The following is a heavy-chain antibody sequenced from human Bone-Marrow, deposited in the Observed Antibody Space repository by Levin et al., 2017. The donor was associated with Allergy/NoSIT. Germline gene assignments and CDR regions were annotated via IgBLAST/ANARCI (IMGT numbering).Heavy chain of an antibody. D-gene: IGHD1-7*01. J-gene: IGHJ4*02. CDR3: AALLFGTFDY. CDR2: INPNSGDT. V-gene: IGHV1-2*02. CDR1: GSSSTAYF. Sequence: PGESLKISCKASGSSSTAYFMHWVRQAPGQGLEWMGWINPNSGDTNYTQKFQGRVTMTKDTSISTVYLELSRLISDDTAVYYCAALLFGTFDYWGQGTLVTVSS.